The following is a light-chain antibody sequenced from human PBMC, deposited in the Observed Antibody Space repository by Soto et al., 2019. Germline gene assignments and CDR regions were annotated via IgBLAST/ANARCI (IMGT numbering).Light chain of an antibody. CDR3: SSYTNIRTLL. CDR2: GVS. CDR1: SSDVGGYNY. J-gene: IGLJ3*02. V-gene: IGLV2-14*01. Sequence: QSALTQPASVSGSPGQSITISCTGTSSDVGGYNYVSWHQQHPGRAPKLIISGVSNRPSGVSNRFSGSKSGNTASLTISGLHAEDEADYYCSSYTNIRTLLFGGGTKLTVL.